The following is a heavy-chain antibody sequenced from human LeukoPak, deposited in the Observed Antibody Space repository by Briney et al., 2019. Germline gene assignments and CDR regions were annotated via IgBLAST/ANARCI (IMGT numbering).Heavy chain of an antibody. CDR2: ISYDGSNK. CDR1: GFTCSSYA. CDR3: ARDPSRGAFGYNWFDP. Sequence: GRSLRLSCAASGFTCSSYAMHWVRQAPGKGLEWVAVISYDGSNKYYADSVKGRFTISRDNSKNTLYLQMNSLRAEDTAVYYCARDPSRGAFGYNWFDPWGQGTLVTVSS. J-gene: IGHJ5*02. V-gene: IGHV3-30-3*01. D-gene: IGHD3-10*01.